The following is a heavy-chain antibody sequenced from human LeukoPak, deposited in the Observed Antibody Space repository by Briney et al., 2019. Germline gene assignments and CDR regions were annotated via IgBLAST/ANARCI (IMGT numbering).Heavy chain of an antibody. CDR1: GFTFSSYS. D-gene: IGHD3-22*01. Sequence: GGSLRLSCAASGFTFSSYSMSWVRQAPGKGLEWVAAISGSGGSTYYADSVKGRFTISRDNSKNTLYLQMNSLRGEDTAVYYCAKPPSQYYYDSSGYDYWGQGTLVTVSS. J-gene: IGHJ4*02. CDR3: AKPPSQYYYDSSGYDY. V-gene: IGHV3-23*01. CDR2: ISGSGGST.